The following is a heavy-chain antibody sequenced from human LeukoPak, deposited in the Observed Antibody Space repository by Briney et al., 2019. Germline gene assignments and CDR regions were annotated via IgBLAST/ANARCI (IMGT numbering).Heavy chain of an antibody. CDR1: GYSFTDYY. CDR2: INPNGGGT. V-gene: IGHV1-2*02. CDR3: ARADRLDGGPYLIGP. D-gene: IGHD2-21*01. J-gene: IGHJ5*02. Sequence: PGASVKVSCKTSGYSFTDYYMHWVRQAPGQGLEWMGWINPNGGGTSSAQKFQGRVTMTRDTSITTVYMEVSWLTSDDTAIYYCARADRLDGGPYLIGPWGQGTLVTVSS.